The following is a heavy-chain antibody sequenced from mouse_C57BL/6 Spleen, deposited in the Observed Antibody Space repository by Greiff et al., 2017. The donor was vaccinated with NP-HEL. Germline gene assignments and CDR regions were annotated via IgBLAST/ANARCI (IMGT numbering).Heavy chain of an antibody. CDR3: ANDYPWFAY. Sequence: QVQLKESGAELVKPGASVKLSCKASGYTFTSYWMHWVKQRPGQGLEWIGMIHPNSSSTNYNEKFKSKATLTVDKSSSTAYMQLSSLTSEDSAVYYCANDYPWFAYWGQGTLVTVSA. V-gene: IGHV1-64*01. J-gene: IGHJ3*01. CDR1: GYTFTSYW. D-gene: IGHD2-4*01. CDR2: IHPNSSST.